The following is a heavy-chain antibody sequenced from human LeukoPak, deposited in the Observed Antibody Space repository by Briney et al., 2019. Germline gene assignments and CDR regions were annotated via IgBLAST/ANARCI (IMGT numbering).Heavy chain of an antibody. J-gene: IGHJ4*02. CDR3: ARHHHIAAAGTYFDY. CDR2: VYYTGST. Sequence: TSETLSLTCIVSGGSIRNYNNYWGWIRQPPGKGLEWIGSVYYTGSTYYNPSLQSRVTISVDTSKNQFSLKLSSVTAADTAVYYCARHHHIAAAGTYFDYWGQGTQVTVSS. V-gene: IGHV4-39*01. D-gene: IGHD6-13*01. CDR1: GGSIRNYNNY.